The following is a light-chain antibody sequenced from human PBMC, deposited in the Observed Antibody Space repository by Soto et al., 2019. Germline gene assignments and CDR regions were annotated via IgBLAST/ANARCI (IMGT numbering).Light chain of an antibody. Sequence: EIVMTQSPATLSVSPGERATLSCRASQSVSSNLAWYQQKPGQAPRLLIYGASTRATGIPARFSGSGSGTEFTHTFSSLQSEDFAVYYCQQYNNWPPWTFGQGTQLEIK. CDR1: QSVSSN. J-gene: IGKJ1*01. CDR3: QQYNNWPPWT. CDR2: GAS. V-gene: IGKV3-15*01.